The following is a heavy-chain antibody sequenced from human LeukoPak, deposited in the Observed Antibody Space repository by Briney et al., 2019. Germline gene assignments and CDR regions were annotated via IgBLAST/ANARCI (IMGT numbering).Heavy chain of an antibody. D-gene: IGHD4-17*01. CDR1: GGSINSYY. CDR2: IYYSGST. J-gene: IGHJ4*02. Sequence: SETLSLTCTVSGGSINSYYWSWIRQPPGKGLEWIGYIYYSGSTNYNPSLKSRVTISVDTSKNQFSLKLSSVTAADMAVYYCARGGPYGDYPVDYWGQGTLVTVSS. V-gene: IGHV4-59*01. CDR3: ARGGPYGDYPVDY.